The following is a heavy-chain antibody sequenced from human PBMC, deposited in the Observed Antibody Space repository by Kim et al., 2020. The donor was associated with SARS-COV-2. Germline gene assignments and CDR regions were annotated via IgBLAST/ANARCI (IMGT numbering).Heavy chain of an antibody. D-gene: IGHD1-7*01. CDR3: IIRNYATDWAAHF. J-gene: IGHJ1*01. CDR1: GFTFSDPY. Sequence: GGSLRLSCAGSGFTFSDPYMDWVRQAPGKGLEWVGRSRNKANSYATEYAASVNGRFTISRDESKNSLFLQMNGLKTEDTAFYYCIIRNYATDWAAHF. V-gene: IGHV3-72*01. CDR2: SRNKANSYAT.